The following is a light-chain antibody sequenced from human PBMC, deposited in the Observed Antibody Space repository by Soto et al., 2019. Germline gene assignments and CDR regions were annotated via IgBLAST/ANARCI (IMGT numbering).Light chain of an antibody. V-gene: IGLV2-23*01. CDR3: CSFAGTGTQYV. CDR2: EGS. CDR1: SSNLGSYNL. Sequence: QSALTQPASVSGSLGQSITISCIGPSSNLGSYNLVSWYQHQPGKAPKIMIFEGSKRPSGVSNRFSGSRSGNTASLTISGLQAEDEADYYCCSFAGTGTQYVFGTGTKHTVL. J-gene: IGLJ1*01.